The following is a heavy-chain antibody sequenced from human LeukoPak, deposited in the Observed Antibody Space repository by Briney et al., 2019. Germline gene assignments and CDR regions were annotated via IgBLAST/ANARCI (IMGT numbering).Heavy chain of an antibody. Sequence: PGGSLRLSCAASGFTFSSYAMHWVRQAPGKGLEWVAVISYDGSNKYYADSVKGRFTISRDNPKNTLYLQMNSLRAEDTAVYYCARSPVTTVYYYYYYGMDVWGQGTTVTVSS. CDR3: ARSPVTTVYYYYYYGMDV. V-gene: IGHV3-30-3*01. D-gene: IGHD4-11*01. CDR1: GFTFSSYA. CDR2: ISYDGSNK. J-gene: IGHJ6*02.